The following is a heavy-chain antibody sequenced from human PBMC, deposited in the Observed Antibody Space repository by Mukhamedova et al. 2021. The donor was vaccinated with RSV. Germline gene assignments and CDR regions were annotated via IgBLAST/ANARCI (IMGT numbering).Heavy chain of an antibody. J-gene: IGHJ4*02. V-gene: IGHV3-73*01. CDR3: TRSSSGYYYYVDY. D-gene: IGHD3-22*01. Sequence: GKGRFTISRDESKNTTYLQMNSLKTEDTDVYYCTRSSSGYYYYVDYWGQGTLVTVSS.